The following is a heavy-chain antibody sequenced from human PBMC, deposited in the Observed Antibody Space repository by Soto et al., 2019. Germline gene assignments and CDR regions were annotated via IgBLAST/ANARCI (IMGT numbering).Heavy chain of an antibody. CDR3: AKDPLDTAMVRGYFDY. CDR1: GFTFSSYG. CDR2: ISYDGSNK. D-gene: IGHD5-18*01. Sequence: PGGSLRLSCAASGFTFSSYGMHWVRQAPGKGLEWVAVISYDGSNKYYADSVKGRFTISRDNSKNTLYLQMNSLRAEDTAVYYCAKDPLDTAMVRGYFDYWGQGTLVTVSS. J-gene: IGHJ4*02. V-gene: IGHV3-30*18.